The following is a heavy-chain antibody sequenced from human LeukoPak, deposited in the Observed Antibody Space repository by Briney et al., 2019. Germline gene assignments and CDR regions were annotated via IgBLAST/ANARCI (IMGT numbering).Heavy chain of an antibody. Sequence: PSETLSLTCTVSGGSISSSSYYWGWIRQPPGKGLGWIGSIYYSGSTYYNPSLKSRVTISVDTSKNQFSLKLSSVTAADTAVYYCARGMYYDSSGYYYAYFDYWGQGTLVTVSS. CDR2: IYYSGST. CDR1: GGSISSSSYY. J-gene: IGHJ4*02. V-gene: IGHV4-39*01. CDR3: ARGMYYDSSGYYYAYFDY. D-gene: IGHD3-22*01.